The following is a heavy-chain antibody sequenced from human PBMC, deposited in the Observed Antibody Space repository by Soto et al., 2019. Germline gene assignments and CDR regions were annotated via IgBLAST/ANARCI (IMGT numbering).Heavy chain of an antibody. J-gene: IGHJ5*02. CDR3: AKDVFSGGWYNYFDP. V-gene: IGHV3-30*18. CDR2: ISHDGTAK. CDR1: GFTVNNFG. Sequence: QVHLVESGGGVVQPGRSLRLSCAASGFTVNNFGMHWVRQAPGKGPEWVAMISHDGTAKYYADSVKGRFTISRDNSKNTLYLQMNNLRTEDTAVYYCAKDVFSGGWYNYFDPCGQGTLVTVSS. D-gene: IGHD2-15*01.